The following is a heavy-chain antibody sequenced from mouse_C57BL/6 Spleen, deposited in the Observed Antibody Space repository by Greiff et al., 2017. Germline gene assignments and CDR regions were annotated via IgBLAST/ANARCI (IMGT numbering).Heavy chain of an antibody. CDR1: GYAFSSSW. V-gene: IGHV1-82*01. J-gene: IGHJ4*01. CDR2: IYPGDGDT. CDR3: ARDYGSSSYYYAMDY. D-gene: IGHD1-1*01. Sequence: LQESGPELVKPGASVKISCKASGYAFSSSWMNWVKQRPGKGLEWIGRIYPGDGDTNYNGKFKGKATLTADKSSSTAYMQLSSLTSEDSAVYFCARDYGSSSYYYAMDYWGQGTSVTVSS.